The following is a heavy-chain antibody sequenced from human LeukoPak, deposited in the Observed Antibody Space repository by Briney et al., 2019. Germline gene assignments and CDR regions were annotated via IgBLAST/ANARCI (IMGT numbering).Heavy chain of an antibody. CDR1: GFNFSGSA. Sequence: GGSLRLSCGASGFNFSGSAMHWVRQASGKGLEWVGRIRSKGNHYATGYGASVKGRFTIARDDAKNTAYLQMNSLKTEDTAVYYCIRNSYDSGFAFDIWGQGTMVTVSS. CDR3: IRNSYDSGFAFDI. J-gene: IGHJ3*02. CDR2: IRSKGNHYAT. D-gene: IGHD3-22*01. V-gene: IGHV3-73*01.